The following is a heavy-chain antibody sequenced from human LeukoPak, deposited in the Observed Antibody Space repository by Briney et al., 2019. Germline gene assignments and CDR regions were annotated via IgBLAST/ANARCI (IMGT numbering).Heavy chain of an antibody. D-gene: IGHD3-22*01. CDR3: ARDRRYYDTSGTVYYDAMDV. CDR2: IYYSGST. J-gene: IGHJ6*02. V-gene: IGHV4-59*01. Sequence: SETLSLTCTVSGGSMSGYYWSWIRQPPGKGLEWIGYIYYSGSTNYNPSLKSRVTTSVDTSKNHFSLRLSSVTAADTAVYYCARDRRYYDTSGTVYYDAMDVWGQGTTVTVSS. CDR1: GGSMSGYY.